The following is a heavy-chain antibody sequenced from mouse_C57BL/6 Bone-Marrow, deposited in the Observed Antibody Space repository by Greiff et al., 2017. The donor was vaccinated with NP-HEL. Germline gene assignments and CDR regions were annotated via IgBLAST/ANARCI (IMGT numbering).Heavy chain of an antibody. CDR3: ARRTYYGSHWYFDV. J-gene: IGHJ1*03. V-gene: IGHV5-17*01. D-gene: IGHD1-1*01. CDR2: ISSGSSTI. CDR1: GFTFSDYG. Sequence: EVQVVESGGGLVKPGGSLKLSCAASGFTFSDYGMHWVRQAPEKGLEWVAYISSGSSTIYYADTVKGRFTISRDNAKNTLFLQMTSLRSEDTAMYYCARRTYYGSHWYFDVWGTGTTVTGSS.